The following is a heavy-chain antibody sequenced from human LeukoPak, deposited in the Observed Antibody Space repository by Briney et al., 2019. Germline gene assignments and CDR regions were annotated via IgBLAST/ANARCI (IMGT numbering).Heavy chain of an antibody. Sequence: GESLKISCKSSGYSFPNYWIAWVRQMPGKGLEWMGTIYPGDSDTRYSPSFQGQVTISADRSITTAYLQWGSLKASDIAMYYCARLTRSGLFVFDSWGQGTLVTVSS. D-gene: IGHD6-19*01. J-gene: IGHJ4*02. CDR1: GYSFPNYW. CDR3: ARLTRSGLFVFDS. V-gene: IGHV5-51*01. CDR2: IYPGDSDT.